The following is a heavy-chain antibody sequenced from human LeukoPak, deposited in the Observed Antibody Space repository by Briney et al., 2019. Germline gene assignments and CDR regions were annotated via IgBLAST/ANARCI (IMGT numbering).Heavy chain of an antibody. CDR1: GFTFSNYG. Sequence: GRSLRLSCAASGFTFSNYGMHWVRQAPGKGLEWVAVISYDGTNKYYADSVKGRFTISRDNAKNTLYLQMNSLRAEDTAVYYCAREQGYYSVPGYWGQGTLVTVSS. CDR2: ISYDGTNK. D-gene: IGHD3-22*01. CDR3: AREQGYYSVPGY. V-gene: IGHV3-30*03. J-gene: IGHJ4*02.